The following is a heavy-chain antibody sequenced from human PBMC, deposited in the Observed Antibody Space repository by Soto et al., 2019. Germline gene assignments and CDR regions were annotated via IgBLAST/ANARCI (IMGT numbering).Heavy chain of an antibody. D-gene: IGHD4-17*01. CDR3: AYMTAVTTGFDY. CDR2: IYWNDDK. CDR1: GFSLSTSGVG. V-gene: IGHV2-5*01. Sequence: QITLKESGPTLVKPTQTLTLTCTFSGFSLSTSGVGVGWVRQPPGKALEWLALIYWNDDKRYSPSLKSRLTITKDTSKNQEVLTMTNMDPVDTATYYCAYMTAVTTGFDYWGQGSLVAVSS. J-gene: IGHJ4*02.